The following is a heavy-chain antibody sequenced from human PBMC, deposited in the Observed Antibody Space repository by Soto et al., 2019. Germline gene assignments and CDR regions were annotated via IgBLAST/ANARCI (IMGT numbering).Heavy chain of an antibody. J-gene: IGHJ5*02. V-gene: IGHV4-59*01. Sequence: XASLSLTCTVCGGCISSYYGSWIRQPLGKGLEWIGYIYYSGSTNYNPSLKSRVTISVDTSKNQFSLKLSSVTAADTAVYYCARDHRGYCSGGSCLNWFDPWGQGTLVTVSS. CDR1: GGCISSYY. CDR3: ARDHRGYCSGGSCLNWFDP. D-gene: IGHD2-15*01. CDR2: IYYSGST.